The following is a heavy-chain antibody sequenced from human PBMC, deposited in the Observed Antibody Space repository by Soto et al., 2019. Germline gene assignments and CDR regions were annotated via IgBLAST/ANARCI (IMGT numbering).Heavy chain of an antibody. J-gene: IGHJ4*02. CDR1: GFTFSSYE. CDR2: ISSSGRTI. Sequence: HPGGSLRLSCAASGFTFSSYEMNWVRQAPGKGLEWVSYISSSGRTIYYADSVKGRFTISRDNAKNSLYLQMNSLRAEDTAVYYCGTQQSTQVVSYYFDYWGQGTLVTVSS. D-gene: IGHD2-8*02. V-gene: IGHV3-48*03. CDR3: GTQQSTQVVSYYFDY.